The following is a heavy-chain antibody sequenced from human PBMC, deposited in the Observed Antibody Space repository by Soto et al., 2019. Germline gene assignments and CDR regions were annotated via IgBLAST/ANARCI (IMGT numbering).Heavy chain of an antibody. CDR1: GGSFSGYY. CDR3: ARTSRFNY. V-gene: IGHV4-34*01. J-gene: IGHJ4*02. CDR2: INHSGST. D-gene: IGHD6-6*01. Sequence: QVQLQQWGAGLLKPSETLSLTCAVYGGSFSGYYWSWLRQPPGKGLEWSGEINHSGSTNYNPSLKSRVTISVDQTKTQFSLKLSSVTAADTAVYYCARTSRFNYWGQGTLGTVHS.